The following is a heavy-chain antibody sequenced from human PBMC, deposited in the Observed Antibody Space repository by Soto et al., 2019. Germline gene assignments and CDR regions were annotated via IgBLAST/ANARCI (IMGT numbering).Heavy chain of an antibody. V-gene: IGHV1-3*01. CDR3: AIVRGYILDH. CDR2: INDGNEDR. Sequence: QVQLVQSGAEVKKPGASVKVSCKASGYTYISYAIHWGRQAPVQRLEWMGWINDGNEDRKHSQKSQGRVTISRETSPITAYIELSILMSEDTALYYCAIVRGYILDHWGQGPLVTVSS. D-gene: IGHD3-22*01. J-gene: IGHJ4*02. CDR1: GYTYISYA.